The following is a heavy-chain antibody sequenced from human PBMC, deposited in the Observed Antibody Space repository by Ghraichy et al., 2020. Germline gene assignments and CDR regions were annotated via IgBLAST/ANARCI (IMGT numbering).Heavy chain of an antibody. J-gene: IGHJ4*02. CDR2: ISGDRGTT. CDR1: GFPFNNYA. V-gene: IGHV3-23*01. CDR3: AKSRITLISVVIGVFDF. Sequence: SCAASGFPFNNYAMSWVRQAPGKGLEWVSAISGDRGTTHYADSVKGRFTISRDNSKNTLHLQMNSLRAEDAAVYYCAKSRITLISVVIGVFDFWGQGTLVTVS. D-gene: IGHD3-22*01.